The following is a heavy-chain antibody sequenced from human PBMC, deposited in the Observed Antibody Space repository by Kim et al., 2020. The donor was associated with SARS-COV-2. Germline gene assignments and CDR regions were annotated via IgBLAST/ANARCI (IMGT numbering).Heavy chain of an antibody. V-gene: IGHV1-18*01. D-gene: IGHD3-22*01. J-gene: IGHJ4*02. Sequence: ASVKVSCKASGYTFTSYGISWVRQAPGQGLEWMGWISAYNGNTNYAQKLQGRVTMTTDTSTSTAYMELRSLRSDDTAVYYCARSLYYYDSSGYYLGGYGLGFDYWGQGTLVTVSS. CDR3: ARSLYYYDSSGYYLGGYGLGFDY. CDR1: GYTFTSYG. CDR2: ISAYNGNT.